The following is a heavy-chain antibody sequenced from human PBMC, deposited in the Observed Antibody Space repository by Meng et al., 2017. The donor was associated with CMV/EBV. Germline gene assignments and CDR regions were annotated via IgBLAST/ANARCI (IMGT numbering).Heavy chain of an antibody. CDR3: AILIVGATIGTFDY. V-gene: IGHV4-4*02. Sequence: SETLSLTCAVSGGSISSSNWWSWVRQPPGKGLEWIGEIYHSGSTNYNPSLKGRVTISVDKSKNQFSLKLSSVTAADTAVYYCAILIVGATIGTFDYWGQGTLVTVSS. CDR2: IYHSGST. D-gene: IGHD1-26*01. CDR1: GGSISSSNW. J-gene: IGHJ4*02.